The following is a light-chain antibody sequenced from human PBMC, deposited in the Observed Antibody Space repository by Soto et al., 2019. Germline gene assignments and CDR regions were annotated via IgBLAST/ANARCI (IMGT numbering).Light chain of an antibody. CDR1: QAITNN. Sequence: AIQMTQSPSSLSASVGDRVTMTCRASQAITNNVDWFQQKPGTAPKLLIYAANSLQTGVPSRFSGSGYGTDFTLTISSLQPEDVATYFCLQRYDFPFTFGPGTTVDMK. J-gene: IGKJ3*01. CDR2: AAN. V-gene: IGKV1-6*01. CDR3: LQRYDFPFT.